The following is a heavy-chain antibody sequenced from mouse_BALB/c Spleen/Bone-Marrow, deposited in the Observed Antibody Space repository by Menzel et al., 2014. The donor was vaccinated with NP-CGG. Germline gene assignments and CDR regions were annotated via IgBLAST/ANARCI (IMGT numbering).Heavy chain of an antibody. CDR3: ARPAGSSRYWYFDV. Sequence: ELGPGLVKPSQSLSLPCTVPGYSITSDYAWNWIRQFPGNKLEWMGYIRYSDITSYNPSLTSRISITRDTSKNQFFLQLNSVTPEDTATYYCARPAGSSRYWYFDVWSAGTTVTVSS. CDR1: GYSITSDYA. V-gene: IGHV3-2*02. CDR2: IRYSDIT. D-gene: IGHD1-1*01. J-gene: IGHJ1*01.